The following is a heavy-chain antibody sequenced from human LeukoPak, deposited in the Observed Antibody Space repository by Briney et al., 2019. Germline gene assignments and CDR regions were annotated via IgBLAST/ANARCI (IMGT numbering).Heavy chain of an antibody. D-gene: IGHD3-9*01. J-gene: IGHJ4*02. CDR1: GYTFTSYG. Sequence: ASVKVSCKASGYTFTSYGISWVRQAPGQGLEWMGWISAYNGNTNYAQKLQGRVTMTTDTSTSTAYMELRSLRSDVTAVYYCARVYGAFDWLRNRFDYWGQGTLVTVSS. CDR3: ARVYGAFDWLRNRFDY. V-gene: IGHV1-18*01. CDR2: ISAYNGNT.